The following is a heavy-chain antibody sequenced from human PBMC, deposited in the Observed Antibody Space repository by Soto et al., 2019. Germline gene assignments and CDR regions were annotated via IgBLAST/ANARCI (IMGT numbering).Heavy chain of an antibody. D-gene: IGHD6-19*01. CDR1: GFTFSSYA. Sequence: GGSLRLSCAASGFTFSSYAMHWVRQAPGKGLEWVAVISYDGSNKYYADSVKGRFTISRDNSKNTLYLQMNSLRAEDTAVYYCARDGNSGWDFDYWGQGTLVTVSS. J-gene: IGHJ4*02. CDR3: ARDGNSGWDFDY. CDR2: ISYDGSNK. V-gene: IGHV3-30-3*01.